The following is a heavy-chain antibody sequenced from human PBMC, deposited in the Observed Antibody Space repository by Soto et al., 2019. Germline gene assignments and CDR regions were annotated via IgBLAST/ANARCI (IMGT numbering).Heavy chain of an antibody. CDR3: VHRAGMGGNSWRPGL. CDR2: LYWDDDK. J-gene: IGHJ4*02. V-gene: IGHV2-5*02. D-gene: IGHD6-13*01. Sequence: SGPTLLNPTQSLTLTCTFSGVPPSTSEVGVGWIRQPPGKALEWLALLYWDDDKRYNPSLKSRLTITKDTSKNQVVLTLTNMDPVDTATYYCVHRAGMGGNSWRPGLWGQGNLVTVTS. CDR1: GVPPSTSEVG.